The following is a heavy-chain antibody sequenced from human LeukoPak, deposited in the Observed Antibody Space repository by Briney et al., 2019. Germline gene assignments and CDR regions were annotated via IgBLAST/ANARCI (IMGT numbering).Heavy chain of an antibody. Sequence: PSETLSLTCTVSGGSISSSSYYWGWIRQPPGKGLEWIGSIYYSGSTYYNPSLKSRVTISVDTSKNQFSLKLSSVTAADTAVHYCAREWRYSGYKKVHYYYYGMDVWGQGTTVTVSS. CDR1: GGSISSSSYY. CDR3: AREWRYSGYKKVHYYYYGMDV. J-gene: IGHJ6*02. CDR2: IYYSGST. D-gene: IGHD5-12*01. V-gene: IGHV4-39*07.